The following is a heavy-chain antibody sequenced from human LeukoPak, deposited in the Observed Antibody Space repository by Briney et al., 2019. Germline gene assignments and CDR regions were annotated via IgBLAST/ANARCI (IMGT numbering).Heavy chain of an antibody. Sequence: SETLSPTCTVSGGSISSYYWTWIRQSAGKGLEWIGRINTSGSTNYNPSLRSRVTMSVNTSKNQLSLNLTSVTAADTAVYSCAREGGDPRWLDPWGQGTLVTVSS. J-gene: IGHJ5*02. CDR2: INTSGST. CDR1: GGSISSYY. D-gene: IGHD6-25*01. V-gene: IGHV4-4*07. CDR3: AREGGDPRWLDP.